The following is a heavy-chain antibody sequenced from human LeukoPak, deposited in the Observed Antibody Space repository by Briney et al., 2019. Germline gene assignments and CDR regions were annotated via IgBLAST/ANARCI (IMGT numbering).Heavy chain of an antibody. CDR2: ISYDETNK. CDR3: ARDTGRSFDWLLTFDY. CDR1: GFTFSSFA. D-gene: IGHD3-9*01. V-gene: IGHV3-30*04. J-gene: IGHJ4*02. Sequence: GGSLRLSCAASGFTFSSFAMHRVRLAPGKGLEWVAIISYDETNKYYADSVKGRFTISRDNSKNTLYLQMNSLRAEDTAVYYCARDTGRSFDWLLTFDYWGQGTLVTVSS.